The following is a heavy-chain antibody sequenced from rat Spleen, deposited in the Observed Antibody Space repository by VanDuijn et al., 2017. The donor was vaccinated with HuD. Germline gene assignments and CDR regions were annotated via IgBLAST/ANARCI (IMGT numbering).Heavy chain of an antibody. CDR1: GFTFSSFA. CDR2: ITSGGSS. CDR3: TRDWDY. Sequence: EVQLVESGGGLVQPGRSLKLSCAASGFTFSSFAMAWVRQAPKKGLEWVATITSGGSSYYPDSVKGRFTISRDNAENTVYLQMNNLRSEDTATYYCTRDWDYWGQGVMVTVSS. V-gene: IGHV5-46*01. J-gene: IGHJ2*01.